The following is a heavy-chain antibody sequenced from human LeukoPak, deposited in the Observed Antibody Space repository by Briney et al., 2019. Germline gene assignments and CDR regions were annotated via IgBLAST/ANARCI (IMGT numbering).Heavy chain of an antibody. V-gene: IGHV4-39*01. CDR2: LYYTGST. CDR1: GGSISSSSYY. J-gene: IGHJ5*02. D-gene: IGHD1-14*01. CDR3: ARLNKPGWFDP. Sequence: PSETLSLTCTVSGGSISSSSYYWGWMRQPPRKGLEWIGNLYYTGSTYYNPSLKSRVTLSVDTSKNQFSLKLSSVTAADTAVYYCARLNKPGWFDPWGQGTLVTVSS.